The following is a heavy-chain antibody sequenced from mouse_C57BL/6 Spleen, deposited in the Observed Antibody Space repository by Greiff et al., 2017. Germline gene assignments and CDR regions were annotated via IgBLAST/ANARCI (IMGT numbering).Heavy chain of an antibody. V-gene: IGHV10-1*01. Sequence: EVKLVESGGGLVQPKGSLKLSCAASGFSFNTYAMNWVRQAPGKGLEWVARIRSKSNNYATYYADSVKDRFTISRDDSESMLYLQMNNLKTEDTSMYCCVTDYGEAWFAYWGQGTLVTVSA. J-gene: IGHJ3*01. D-gene: IGHD2-13*01. CDR1: GFSFNTYA. CDR3: VTDYGEAWFAY. CDR2: IRSKSNNYAT.